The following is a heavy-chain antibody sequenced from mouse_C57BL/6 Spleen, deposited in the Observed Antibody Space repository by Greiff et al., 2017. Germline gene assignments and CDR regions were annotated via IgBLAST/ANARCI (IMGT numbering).Heavy chain of an antibody. CDR3: ARKDWDGYFDV. V-gene: IGHV5-17*01. D-gene: IGHD4-1*01. CDR1: GFTFSDYG. J-gene: IGHJ1*03. CDR2: ISSGSSTI. Sequence: EVQLVESGGGLVKPGGSLKLSCAASGFTFSDYGMHWVRQAPEKGLEWVAYISSGSSTIYYADTVKGRFTISRDNAKNTLFLQMTSLGSEDTAMYYCARKDWDGYFDVWGTGTTVTVSS.